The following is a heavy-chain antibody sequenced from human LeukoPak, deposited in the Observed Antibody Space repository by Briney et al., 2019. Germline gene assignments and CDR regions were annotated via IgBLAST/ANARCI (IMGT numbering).Heavy chain of an antibody. Sequence: GASVKVSCKASGYTFTLYGISWVRQAPGQGLEWMGWISSYNGNTNYGQKVQGRVTMTTDTSTSTAYMELRSLRSDDTAVYYCARVGYNYGSGYSDYWGQGTLVTVSS. CDR3: ARVGYNYGSGYSDY. CDR2: ISSYNGNT. J-gene: IGHJ4*02. D-gene: IGHD5-18*01. CDR1: GYTFTLYG. V-gene: IGHV1-18*01.